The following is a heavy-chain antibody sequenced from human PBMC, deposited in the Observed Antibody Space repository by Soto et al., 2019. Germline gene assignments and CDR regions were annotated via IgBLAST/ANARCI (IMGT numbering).Heavy chain of an antibody. CDR2: IYHSGST. CDR1: GGSISSNY. CDR3: ARVPGP. Sequence: SETLSLTCTVSGGSISSNYWSWIRQPPGKGLEWIGSIYHSGSTYYNPSLKSRVTISVDRSKNQFSLKLSSLTAADTAVYYCARVPGPWGQGSLVTVSS. J-gene: IGHJ5*02. V-gene: IGHV4-59*12.